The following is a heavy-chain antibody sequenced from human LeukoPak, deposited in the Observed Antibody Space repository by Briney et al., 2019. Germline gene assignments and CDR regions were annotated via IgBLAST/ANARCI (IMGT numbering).Heavy chain of an antibody. CDR1: GFTFSPHY. CDR2: IRNKVSGHTT. CDR3: GDLGSAGTDH. Sequence: GGSLRLSCATAGFTFSPHYMDWVRQSPGQGLEWVGLIRNKVSGHTTVYAASVKGRFTISRDDSKNSVYLQMDSLKTEDTAVYYCGDLGSAGTDHWGQGTLVTVSS. D-gene: IGHD3-10*01. J-gene: IGHJ4*02. V-gene: IGHV3-72*01.